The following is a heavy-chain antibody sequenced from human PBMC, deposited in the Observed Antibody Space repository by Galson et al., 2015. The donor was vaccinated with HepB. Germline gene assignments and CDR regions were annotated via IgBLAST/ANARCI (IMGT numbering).Heavy chain of an antibody. D-gene: IGHD3-3*01. V-gene: IGHV1-2*02. J-gene: IGHJ6*01. CDR3: ARRGGRGYDFWSGPYAMDV. CDR1: GYTFTDYY. CDR2: INPNSGGT. Sequence: SVKVSCKASGYTFTDYYLHWVRQAPGQGLEWMGWINPNSGGTKYAQKFQGRVTVTRDTSISTAYMELTRLRSDDTAVYFCARRGGRGYDFWSGPYAMDVWGQGTTVTVSS.